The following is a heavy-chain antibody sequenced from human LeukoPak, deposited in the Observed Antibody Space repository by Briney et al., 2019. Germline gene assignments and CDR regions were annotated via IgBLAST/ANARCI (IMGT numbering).Heavy chain of an antibody. CDR1: GFTFSSYW. Sequence: GGSLRLSCAASGFTFSSYWMSWVRRAPGKGLEWVANIKQGGSEKYYVDSVKGRFTISRDNAKNSLYLQMNSLRAEDTAVYYCARVYGAYAFDFWGQGTLVTVSS. D-gene: IGHD4-17*01. J-gene: IGHJ4*02. V-gene: IGHV3-7*01. CDR2: IKQGGSEK. CDR3: ARVYGAYAFDF.